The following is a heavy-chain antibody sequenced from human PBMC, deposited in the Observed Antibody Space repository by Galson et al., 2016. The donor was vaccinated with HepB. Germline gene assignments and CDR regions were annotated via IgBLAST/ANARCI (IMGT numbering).Heavy chain of an antibody. CDR1: GFTFGDYA. D-gene: IGHD3-10*01. V-gene: IGHV3-9*01. Sequence: SLRLSCAAFGFTFGDYAMHWVRQAPGKGLEWVSGISWKSGSRGYADSVKGRFFISRDNANNLLFLQTHNLGSEDTAFYYCEKGGPYGSGSYSQFDYWGQGTLVTVSS. CDR3: EKGGPYGSGSYSQFDY. CDR2: ISWKSGSR. J-gene: IGHJ4*02.